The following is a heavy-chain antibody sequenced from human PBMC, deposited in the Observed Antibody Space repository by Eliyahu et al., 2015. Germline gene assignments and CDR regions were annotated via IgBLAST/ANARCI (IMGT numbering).Heavy chain of an antibody. Sequence: QLHLQESGPGLVKPSXTLSXTCTVXGGSLYSTSSYWGWXRXPPGEGLEFIGNIFYGGTTYYNPSLKSRVTISVDTSKNQFSLKINSVAAADTAVYYCARLSTYSGYPTYLDYWGQGTLVTVSS. CDR2: IFYGGTT. V-gene: IGHV4-39*01. CDR3: ARLSTYSGYPTYLDY. CDR1: GGSLYSTSSY. D-gene: IGHD3-22*01. J-gene: IGHJ4*02.